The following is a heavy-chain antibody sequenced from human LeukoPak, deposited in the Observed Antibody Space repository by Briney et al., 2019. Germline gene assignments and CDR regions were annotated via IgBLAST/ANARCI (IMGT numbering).Heavy chain of an antibody. CDR2: INSIGITI. V-gene: IGHV3-48*03. CDR3: ARVDRIATRPTPDY. D-gene: IGHD6-6*01. Sequence: PGGSLRLSCAASGFTFSSYEMNWVRQAPGKGLEWVSYINSIGITIYYADSVKGRFTISRDNAKNSLYLQMNSLRAEDTAIYYCARVDRIATRPTPDYWGQGTPVTVSS. CDR1: GFTFSSYE. J-gene: IGHJ4*02.